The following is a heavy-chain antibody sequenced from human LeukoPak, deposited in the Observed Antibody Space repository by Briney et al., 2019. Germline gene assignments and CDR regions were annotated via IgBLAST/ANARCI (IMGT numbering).Heavy chain of an antibody. CDR3: ARGTRSVVVVPAASLDY. V-gene: IGHV1-8*03. Sequence: GASVKVSCKASGYTFTSYDINWVRQASGQGLEWMGWMNPNSGNTGYAQKFQGRVTITRNTSISTAYMELSSLRSEDTAAYYCARGTRSVVVVPAASLDYWGQGTLVTVSS. CDR1: GYTFTSYD. D-gene: IGHD2-2*01. CDR2: MNPNSGNT. J-gene: IGHJ4*02.